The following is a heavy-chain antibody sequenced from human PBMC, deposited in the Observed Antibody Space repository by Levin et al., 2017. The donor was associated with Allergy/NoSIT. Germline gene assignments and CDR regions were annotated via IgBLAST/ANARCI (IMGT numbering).Heavy chain of an antibody. CDR2: INAGNGNT. J-gene: IGHJ4*02. CDR1: GYTFTSYA. V-gene: IGHV1-3*01. D-gene: IGHD5-18*01. CDR3: ARDRGSDTAMGPSDY. Sequence: ASVKVSCKASGYTFTSYAMHWVRQAPGQRLEWMGWINAGNGNTKYSQKFQGRVTITRDTSASTAYMELSSLRSEDTAVYYCARDRGSDTAMGPSDYWGQGTLVTVSS.